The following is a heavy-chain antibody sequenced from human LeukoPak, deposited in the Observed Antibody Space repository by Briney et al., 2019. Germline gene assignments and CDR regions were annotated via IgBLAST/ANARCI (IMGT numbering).Heavy chain of an antibody. Sequence: ASVKVSCKASGGTFSSSAISWVRQAPGQGLEWMGGIIPIFGTANYAQKFQGRVTITTDESTSTAYMELSSLRSEDTAVYYCARGVYCSSTSCLSPLLWNFDLWGRGTLVTVSS. D-gene: IGHD2-2*01. CDR1: GGTFSSSA. J-gene: IGHJ2*01. CDR2: IIPIFGTA. V-gene: IGHV1-69*05. CDR3: ARGVYCSSTSCLSPLLWNFDL.